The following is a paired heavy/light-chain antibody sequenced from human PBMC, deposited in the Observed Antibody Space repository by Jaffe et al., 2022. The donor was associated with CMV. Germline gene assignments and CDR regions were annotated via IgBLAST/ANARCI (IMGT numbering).Light chain of an antibody. J-gene: IGLJ3*02. CDR1: SGHSTYN. Sequence: QLVLTQSPSASASLGASVKLTCTLSSGHSTYNIAWHQQQPEKGPRFLMRISGGGSLSKGDGIPDRFSGSSSGAERYLTISSLQSDDEADYYCQTWGTGIRVFGGGTTLTVL. CDR2: ISGGGSL. CDR3: QTWGTGIRV. V-gene: IGLV4-69*01.
Heavy chain of an antibody. CDR1: GFTFTSHW. CDR3: AREAYGEYYFDY. J-gene: IGHJ4*02. CDR2: IDEDGSEE. V-gene: IGHV3-7*03. Sequence: DVHLVESGGGLVQPGGSLRLSCTVSGFTFTSHWMSWVRQAPGKGLEWVANIDEDGSEEFYVDSVKGRFTISRDNAKNSLYLQMNSLRVEDTAVYYCAREAYGEYYFDYWGQGTLVPVSS. D-gene: IGHD2-21*01.